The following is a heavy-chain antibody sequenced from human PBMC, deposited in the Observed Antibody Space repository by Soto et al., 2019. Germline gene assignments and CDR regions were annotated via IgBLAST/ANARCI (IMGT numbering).Heavy chain of an antibody. CDR3: ARMTYYYDSSGHNYLYYFDY. Sequence: PSETLSLTCAIYGGSFSGYYWSWLRQPPGKGLEWIGEINHSGSTNYNPSLKSRVTISVDTSKNQFSLKLSSVTAADTAVYYCARMTYYYDSSGHNYLYYFDYWGQGTLVTVSS. V-gene: IGHV4-34*01. CDR1: GGSFSGYY. J-gene: IGHJ4*02. CDR2: INHSGST. D-gene: IGHD3-22*01.